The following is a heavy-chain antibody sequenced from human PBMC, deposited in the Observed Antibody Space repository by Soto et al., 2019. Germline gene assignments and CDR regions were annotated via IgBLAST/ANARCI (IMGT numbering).Heavy chain of an antibody. V-gene: IGHV3-23*01. CDR3: ATGGHFSPFDI. Sequence: EVQLLESGGRLVQFGGSLRLSCAASGLTFDNYAMTWVRQAPGKGLEWVSTISGRGDDTYYANSVKGRFTISRDNSKNMASLQMNSLRAEDTAMYYCATGGHFSPFDIWGHGTLVTVSS. D-gene: IGHD3-10*01. CDR1: GLTFDNYA. CDR2: ISGRGDDT. J-gene: IGHJ3*02.